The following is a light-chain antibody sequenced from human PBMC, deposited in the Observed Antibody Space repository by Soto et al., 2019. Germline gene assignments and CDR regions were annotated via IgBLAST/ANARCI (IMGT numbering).Light chain of an antibody. CDR1: QSVLYSSKNKNY. J-gene: IGKJ2*01. CDR2: WAS. CDR3: QQYYSTPQT. Sequence: DIVMTQSPDSLAVSLGERATINCKSSQSVLYSSKNKNYLAWYQQKPGQPPKLLIYWASTRESGVPDRFSGSGSGTDITLTISSLQAEDVAVYYCQQYYSTPQTFGQGTKLEIK. V-gene: IGKV4-1*01.